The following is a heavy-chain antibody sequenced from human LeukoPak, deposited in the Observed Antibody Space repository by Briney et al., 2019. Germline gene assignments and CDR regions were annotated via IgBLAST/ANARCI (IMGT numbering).Heavy chain of an antibody. D-gene: IGHD1-26*01. CDR2: IYYSGST. V-gene: IGHV4-61*01. CDR1: GGSVSSGSYY. J-gene: IGHJ6*02. Sequence: SETLSLTCTVSGGSVSSGSYYWSWIRQPPGKGLKWIGYIYYSGSTNYNPSLKSRVTISVDTSKIQFSLKLSSVTAADTAVYYCARDREYSGSYYGSYYYYYGMDVWGQGTTVTVSS. CDR3: ARDREYSGSYYGSYYYYYGMDV.